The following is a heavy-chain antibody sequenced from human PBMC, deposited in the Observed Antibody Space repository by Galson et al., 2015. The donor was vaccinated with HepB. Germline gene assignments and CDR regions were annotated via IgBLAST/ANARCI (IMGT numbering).Heavy chain of an antibody. D-gene: IGHD5-24*01. J-gene: IGHJ4*02. CDR1: GFTFSGYA. Sequence: SLRLSCAGSGFTFSGYAMSWVRQAPGKGLEWISDISGSGGKTYYADSVKGRVTISRDNSKNTLYLQMNGLRAEDTAVYYCAKDDRRDGGMWGQGTLVTVSS. CDR3: AKDDRRDGGM. CDR2: ISGSGGKT. V-gene: IGHV3-23*01.